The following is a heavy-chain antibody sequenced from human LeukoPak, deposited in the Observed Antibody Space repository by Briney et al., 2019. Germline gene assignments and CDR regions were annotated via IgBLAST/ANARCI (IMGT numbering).Heavy chain of an antibody. CDR2: IWYDGSNK. CDR1: GFTFSSYG. V-gene: IGHV3-33*01. J-gene: IGHJ4*02. D-gene: IGHD6-19*01. CDR3: ARGFDSSGEDY. Sequence: GGSLRLSCAASGFTFSSYGMHWVRQAPGKGLEWVAVIWYDGSNKYYADSVKGRFTISRDNSKNTLYLQMNSLRAEDTAVYYCARGFDSSGEDYWGQGTLVTVSS.